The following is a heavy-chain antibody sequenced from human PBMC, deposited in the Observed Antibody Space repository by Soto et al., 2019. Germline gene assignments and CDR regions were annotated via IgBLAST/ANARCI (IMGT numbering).Heavy chain of an antibody. J-gene: IGHJ4*02. V-gene: IGHV1-18*01. D-gene: IGHD2-21*01. CDR3: ARHILSSPPYYFDY. Sequence: QVQLVQSGPEVKKPGASVQVSCKASGYTFTSYGINWVRQAPGQALEWMGWINVYNGDTHYTQIFQGRVAITIDTTASTAYMELRSLRFYDTAVYFCARHILSSPPYYFDYWGQGTLVTVSS. CDR2: INVYNGDT. CDR1: GYTFTSYG.